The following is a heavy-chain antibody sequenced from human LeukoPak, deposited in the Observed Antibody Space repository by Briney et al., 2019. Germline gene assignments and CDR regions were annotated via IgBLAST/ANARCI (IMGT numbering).Heavy chain of an antibody. Sequence: SVKVSCKASGGTFRNYAISWVRQAPGQGLEWMGRIIPMGDTTWYAQKFQGSVTIMADKSTSTAYVELSSLRSEDTAVYYCAREITGTNPNWFDPWGQGTLVTVSS. V-gene: IGHV1-69*04. CDR3: AREITGTNPNWFDP. J-gene: IGHJ5*02. CDR2: IIPMGDTT. D-gene: IGHD1-7*01. CDR1: GGTFRNYA.